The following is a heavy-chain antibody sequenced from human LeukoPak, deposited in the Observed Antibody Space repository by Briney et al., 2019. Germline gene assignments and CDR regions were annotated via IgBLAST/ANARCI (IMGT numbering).Heavy chain of an antibody. J-gene: IGHJ5*02. CDR1: GGSISSGGYY. CDR3: ARGGPWVVPAANNWFDP. V-gene: IGHV4-30-2*01. D-gene: IGHD2-2*01. CDR2: IYHSGST. Sequence: PSETLSLTCTVSGGSISSGGYYWSWIRQPPGKGLEWIGYIYHSGSTYYNPSLKSRVTISVDRSKNQFSLKLSSVTAADTAVYYCARGGPWVVPAANNWFDPWGQGTLVTVSS.